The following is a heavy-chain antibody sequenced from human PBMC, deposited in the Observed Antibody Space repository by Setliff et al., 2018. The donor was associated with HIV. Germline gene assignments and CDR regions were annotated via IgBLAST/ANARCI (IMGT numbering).Heavy chain of an antibody. D-gene: IGHD2-21*01. CDR2: IIPVFGKV. Sequence: SVKVSCKASGGTFSSFGINWIRQAPGQGLEWMGGIIPVFGKVEYAQRFQGRVTITADESTSTAYMELYNLRSEDTAMYYCTRGRGIIGALVYWGQGTLVTVSS. CDR3: TRGRGIIGALVY. J-gene: IGHJ4*02. CDR1: GGTFSSFG. V-gene: IGHV1-69*13.